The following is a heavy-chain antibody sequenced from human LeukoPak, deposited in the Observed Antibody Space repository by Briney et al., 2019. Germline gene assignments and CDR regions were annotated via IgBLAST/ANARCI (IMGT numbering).Heavy chain of an antibody. Sequence: GGSLRLSCAASGFTLSGSIIHWVRQASGKGLEWVGRIKSKTNNYATAYAASVNGRFTISRDDSKNTAYLQMNTLKAEDTAVYYCTRQDCSGGPCSFVDYWGQGTLVTVSS. CDR3: TRQDCSGGPCSFVDY. D-gene: IGHD2-15*01. J-gene: IGHJ4*02. CDR1: GFTLSGSI. V-gene: IGHV3-73*01. CDR2: IKSKTNNYAT.